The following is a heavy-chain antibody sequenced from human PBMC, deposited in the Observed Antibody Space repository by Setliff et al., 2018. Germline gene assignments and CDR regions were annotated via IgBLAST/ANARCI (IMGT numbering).Heavy chain of an antibody. Sequence: PSETLSLTCTVSGGSISSYYWSWIRQPAGKGLEWIGRIYTSGGTNYNPSLKSRVTMSVDTSKNQFSLKLSSVTAADTAVYYCARVSTVTTWPYYYYMDVWGKGTTVTVSS. CDR2: IYTSGGT. CDR1: GGSISSYY. D-gene: IGHD4-4*01. V-gene: IGHV4-4*07. J-gene: IGHJ6*03. CDR3: ARVSTVTTWPYYYYMDV.